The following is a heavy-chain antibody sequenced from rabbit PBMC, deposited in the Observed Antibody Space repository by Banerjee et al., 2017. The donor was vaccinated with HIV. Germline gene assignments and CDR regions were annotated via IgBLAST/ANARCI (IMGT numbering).Heavy chain of an antibody. J-gene: IGHJ4*01. CDR2: VYTGSSGST. Sequence: WICWVRQAPGKGLEWIACVYTGSSGSTDYATWAKGRFTISKTSWTTVTLQMTSLTAADTATYFCARDLTGVIGWNFNLWGPGTLVTVS. CDR3: ARDLTGVIGWNFNL. D-gene: IGHD1-1*01. CDR1: W. V-gene: IGHV1S45*01.